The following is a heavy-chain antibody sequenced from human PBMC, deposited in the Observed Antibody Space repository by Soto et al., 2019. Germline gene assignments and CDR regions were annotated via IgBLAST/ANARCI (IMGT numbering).Heavy chain of an antibody. J-gene: IGHJ4*02. V-gene: IGHV4-59*01. CDR3: VRVVGWTYSYGLFGY. D-gene: IGHD5-18*01. CDR1: GDSITNFY. CDR2: THHAGDP. Sequence: QVQVQESGPGLVKPSETLSLTCTVSGDSITNFYVSWIRQTPGKGLEWIGYTHHAGDPTYNPSFKCRPSISVDRFTNQLSLQLRSVCTADTALYYCVRVVGWTYSYGLFGYWGQGVLVTVSS.